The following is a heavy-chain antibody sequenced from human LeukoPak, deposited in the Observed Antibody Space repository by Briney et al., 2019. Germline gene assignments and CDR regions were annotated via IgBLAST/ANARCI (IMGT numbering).Heavy chain of an antibody. J-gene: IGHJ4*02. CDR2: ISSSSSYI. D-gene: IGHD6-13*01. Sequence: PGGSLRLSCAASGFTFSSYSMNWVRQAPGKGLEWVSSISSSSSYIYYADSVKGRFTISRDNAKNPLYLQMNSLRAEDTAVYYCARGEGYRQQLVLVYYFDYWGQGTLVTVSS. V-gene: IGHV3-21*01. CDR1: GFTFSSYS. CDR3: ARGEGYRQQLVLVYYFDY.